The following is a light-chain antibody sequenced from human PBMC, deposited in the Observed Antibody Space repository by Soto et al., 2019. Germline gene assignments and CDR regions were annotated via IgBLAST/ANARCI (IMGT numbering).Light chain of an antibody. J-gene: IGKJ2*01. CDR3: HQLNTYPYT. V-gene: IGKV1-9*01. CDR1: LGVSNH. CDR2: DAF. Sequence: DIQLTQSPSLLSASVGDRVTITCRASLGVSNHLAWFQQKPGKAPKLLISDAFTLQSGVPSRFSGSGSGTEFTLTISGLQPEDFATYYCHQLNTYPYTFGQGTRLDIK.